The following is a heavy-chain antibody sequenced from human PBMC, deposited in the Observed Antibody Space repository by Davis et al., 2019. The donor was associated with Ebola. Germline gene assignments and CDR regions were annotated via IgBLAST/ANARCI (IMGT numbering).Heavy chain of an antibody. Sequence: GESLKISCAASGFTFSSYAMHWVRQAPGKGLEWVALTSYDGSKVDYAESVKGRFTISRDNSRKTLYLQMNSLRREDTAVYYCAKPRLYVTGTQHYFANWGQGTKVTVSS. V-gene: IGHV3-30*18. CDR3: AKPRLYVTGTQHYFAN. J-gene: IGHJ4*02. D-gene: IGHD1-7*01. CDR2: TSYDGSKV. CDR1: GFTFSSYA.